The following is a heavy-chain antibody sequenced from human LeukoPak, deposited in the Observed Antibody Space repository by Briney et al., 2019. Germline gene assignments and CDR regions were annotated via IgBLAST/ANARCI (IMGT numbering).Heavy chain of an antibody. CDR2: INPNSGGT. D-gene: IGHD1-26*01. J-gene: IGHJ3*02. CDR1: GYTFTGYY. CDR3: ARDKVGPSRTNAFDI. V-gene: IGHV1-2*06. Sequence: GASVKVSCKASGYTFTGYYIHWVRQAPGQGLEWMGRINPNSGGTNYAQKFQGRVTMTRDTSISTAYIELSRLRSDDTAVYYCARDKVGPSRTNAFDIWGQGTRVTVSS.